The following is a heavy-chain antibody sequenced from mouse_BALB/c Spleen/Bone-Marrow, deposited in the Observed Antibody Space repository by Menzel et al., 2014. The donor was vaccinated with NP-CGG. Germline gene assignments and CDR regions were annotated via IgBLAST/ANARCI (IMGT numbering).Heavy chain of an antibody. CDR1: GYTFTSYW. V-gene: IGHV1-69*02. CDR3: TRREGNYAFAY. CDR2: IYPSDSYT. Sequence: QVQLQQSGAELVRPGASVKLSCKVSGYTFTSYWINWVKQRPGQGLEWIGNIYPSDSYTNYNQKFKDKATLTVDKSSSTAYMQLSSPTSEDSAVYYCTRREGNYAFAYWGQGTLVTVPA. D-gene: IGHD2-1*01. J-gene: IGHJ3*01.